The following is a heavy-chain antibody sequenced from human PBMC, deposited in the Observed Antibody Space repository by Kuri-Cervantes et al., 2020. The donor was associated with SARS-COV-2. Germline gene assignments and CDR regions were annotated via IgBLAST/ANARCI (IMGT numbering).Heavy chain of an antibody. CDR1: GFTFSSYS. Sequence: GESLKISCAASGFTFSSYSMNWVRQAPGKGLEWVSYISTSSGTIYYADSVKGRFTISRDNAKNSLYLQMNSLRAEDTAVYYCARDAQVLDYRGQGTLVTVSS. J-gene: IGHJ4*02. CDR3: ARDAQVLDY. CDR2: ISTSSGTI. V-gene: IGHV3-48*01. D-gene: IGHD2-2*01.